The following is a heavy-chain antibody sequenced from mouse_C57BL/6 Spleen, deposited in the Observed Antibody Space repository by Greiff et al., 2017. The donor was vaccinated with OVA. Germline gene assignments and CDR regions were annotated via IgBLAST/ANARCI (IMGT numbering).Heavy chain of an antibody. CDR2: ISDGGSYT. CDR1: GFTFSSYA. CDR3: ARDRWLRQGYYFDY. V-gene: IGHV5-4*01. J-gene: IGHJ2*01. Sequence: EVHLVESGGGLVKPGGSLKLSCAASGFTFSSYAMSWVRQTPEKRLEWVATISDGGSYTYYPDNVKGRFTISRDNAKNNLYLQMSHLKSEDTAMYYCARDRWLRQGYYFDYWGQGTTLTVSS. D-gene: IGHD2-2*01.